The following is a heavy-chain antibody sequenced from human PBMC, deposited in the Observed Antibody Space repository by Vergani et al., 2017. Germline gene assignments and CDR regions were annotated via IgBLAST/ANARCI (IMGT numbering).Heavy chain of an antibody. CDR2: IYTSGST. CDR3: AREGSVVVPAAARGGYDGMDV. V-gene: IGHV4-4*07. CDR1: GGSISSYY. Sequence: QVQLQESGPGLVKPSETLSLTCTVSGGSISSYYWSWIRQPAGKGLKWIGRIYTSGSTNYNPSLKSRVTMSVDTSKNQFSLKLSSVTAADTAVYYCAREGSVVVPAAARGGYDGMDVWGQGP. J-gene: IGHJ6*02. D-gene: IGHD2-2*01.